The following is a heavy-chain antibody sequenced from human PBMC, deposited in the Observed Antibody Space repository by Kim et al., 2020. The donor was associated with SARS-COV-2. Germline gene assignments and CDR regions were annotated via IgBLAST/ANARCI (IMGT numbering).Heavy chain of an antibody. J-gene: IGHJ4*02. V-gene: IGHV4-30-2*01. D-gene: IGHD1-26*01. CDR2: IYHTEST. CDR3: ARGGNFPFDC. CDR1: GGSISSGGYS. Sequence: SETLSLTCAVSGGSISSGGYSWSWIRQPPGKGLECIGYIYHTESTYYNPSLKSRVTISVDRSKNQFSLKLSSVTAADTAVYYCARGGNFPFDCWGQGTLVTVSS.